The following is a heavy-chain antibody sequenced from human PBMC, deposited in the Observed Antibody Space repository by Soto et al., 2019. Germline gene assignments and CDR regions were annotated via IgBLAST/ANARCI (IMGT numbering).Heavy chain of an antibody. D-gene: IGHD6-13*01. Sequence: ESGGGLVQPGGSLRLFCAASGFTFSSYSIHWVRQAPGKGLEWVSYISSGSTTIYYADSVRGRFTISRDNAKNSLYLQMNSLRAEDTAVYYCARGYSSFDYWGQGTLVTVSS. CDR3: ARGYSSFDY. CDR1: GFTFSSYS. V-gene: IGHV3-48*01. J-gene: IGHJ4*02. CDR2: ISSGSTTI.